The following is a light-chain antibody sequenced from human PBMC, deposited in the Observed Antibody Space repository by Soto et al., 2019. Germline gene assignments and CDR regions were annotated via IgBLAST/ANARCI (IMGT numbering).Light chain of an antibody. V-gene: IGLV1-51*02. CDR3: ATWYGSLSVGV. J-gene: IGLJ2*01. CDR1: SSNLGINF. Sequence: QSVLTQPPSVSAAPEQKVTISCSGGSSNLGINFVSWYQQFPGGVPKLLIYENNKRPSGIPDRFSGAKSGTSATLDITGLQAGDEADYYCATWYGSLSVGVFGGGTKLTVL. CDR2: ENN.